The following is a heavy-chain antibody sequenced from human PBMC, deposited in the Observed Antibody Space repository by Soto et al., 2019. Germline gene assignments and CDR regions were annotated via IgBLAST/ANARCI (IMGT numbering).Heavy chain of an antibody. V-gene: IGHV3-30-3*01. CDR2: ISYDGSNK. CDR1: VFTFSSYA. D-gene: IGHD3-3*01. J-gene: IGHJ6*01. CDR3: ARVPEEGSRYVYSYYGMEV. Sequence: AGGSLRLSCASSVFTFSSYAMHCVRHSPGKWLEWVAVISYDGSNKYYADSVKGRFTISRDNSKNTLYLQMNSLRAEDTAVYYCARVPEEGSRYVYSYYGMEVWGQGTTVSVSS.